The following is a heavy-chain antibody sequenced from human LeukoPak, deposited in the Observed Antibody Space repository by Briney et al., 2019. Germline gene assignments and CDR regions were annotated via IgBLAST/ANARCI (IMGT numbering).Heavy chain of an antibody. V-gene: IGHV4-59*01. D-gene: IGHD1-1*01. CDR2: ISYNGKT. CDR3: TRVGPSLHWNPDY. J-gene: IGHJ4*02. CDR1: GGSMSSYY. Sequence: SETLSLTCTVSGGSMSSYYWMWIRQPPGKGLEWIGSISYNGKTYHNSSLKSRVTISVDTSKNQFSLKLSSVTAADTAVYYCTRVGPSLHWNPDYWGQGTLVTVSS.